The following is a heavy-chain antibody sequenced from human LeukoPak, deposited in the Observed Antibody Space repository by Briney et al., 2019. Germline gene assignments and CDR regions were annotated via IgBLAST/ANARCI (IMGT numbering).Heavy chain of an antibody. CDR1: GGSISSSSYY. V-gene: IGHV4-39*07. Sequence: SETLSLTCTVSGGSISSSSYYWGWIRQPPGKGLEWIGSIYYSGSTYYNPSLKSRVTISVDTSKNQFSLKLSSVTAADTAVYYCARDPGIAVAGKRVDYWGQGTLVTVSS. J-gene: IGHJ4*02. CDR3: ARDPGIAVAGKRVDY. D-gene: IGHD6-19*01. CDR2: IYYSGST.